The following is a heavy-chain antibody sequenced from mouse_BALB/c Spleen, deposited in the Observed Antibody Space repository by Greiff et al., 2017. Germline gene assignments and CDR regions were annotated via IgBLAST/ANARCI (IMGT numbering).Heavy chain of an antibody. J-gene: IGHJ3*01. CDR3: ARDYYYGSSYVAWFAY. CDR1: GFTFSSYA. Sequence: EVKVVESGGGLVKPGGSLKLSCAASGFTFSSYAMSWVRQTPEKRLAWVASISSGGSTYYPDSVKGRFTISRDNARNILYLQMSSLRSEDTAMYYCARDYYYGSSYVAWFAYWGQGTLVTVSA. V-gene: IGHV5-6-5*01. D-gene: IGHD1-1*01. CDR2: ISSGGST.